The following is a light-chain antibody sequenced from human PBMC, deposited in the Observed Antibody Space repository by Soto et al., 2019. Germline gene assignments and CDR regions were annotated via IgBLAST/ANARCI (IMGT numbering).Light chain of an antibody. CDR3: SSYTSSNTLV. Sequence: ALTQPASVSGSPGQSITISCTGGSSDIGGYNYVSWFQQHPGKAPKLMIYEVTNRPSGVSNRFSGSKSGSTASLTISGLQAEDEADYYCSSYTSSNTLVFGTGTKVTVL. CDR1: SSDIGGYNY. V-gene: IGLV2-14*01. CDR2: EVT. J-gene: IGLJ1*01.